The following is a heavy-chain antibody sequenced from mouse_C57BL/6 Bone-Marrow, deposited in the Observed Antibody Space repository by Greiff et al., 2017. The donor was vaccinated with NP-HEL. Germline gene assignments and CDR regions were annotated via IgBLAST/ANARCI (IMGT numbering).Heavy chain of an antibody. D-gene: IGHD1-1*01. V-gene: IGHV1-82*01. Sequence: QVQLQQYGPELVKPGASVKISCKASGYAFSSSWMNWVKQRPGKGLEWIGRIYPGDGDTNYNGKFKGKATLTADKSSSTAYMQLSSLTSEDSAVYFCASITTVVATGYFDYWGQGTTLTVSS. J-gene: IGHJ2*01. CDR2: IYPGDGDT. CDR1: GYAFSSSW. CDR3: ASITTVVATGYFDY.